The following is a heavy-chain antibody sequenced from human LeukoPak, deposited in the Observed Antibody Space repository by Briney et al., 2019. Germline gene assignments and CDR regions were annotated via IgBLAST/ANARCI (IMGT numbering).Heavy chain of an antibody. D-gene: IGHD3-3*02. V-gene: IGHV4-59*01. CDR1: GGSISRYY. J-gene: IGHJ4*02. CDR2: IYYSGDT. Sequence: SETLSLTCTVSGGSISRYYWSWIRQPPGKGLEWIGNIYYSGDTSYNPSLQSRVTISVDRSKNQFSLKLSSATAADTAVYYCATSPIFGVVSYWDQGTLVTVSS. CDR3: ATSPIFGVVSY.